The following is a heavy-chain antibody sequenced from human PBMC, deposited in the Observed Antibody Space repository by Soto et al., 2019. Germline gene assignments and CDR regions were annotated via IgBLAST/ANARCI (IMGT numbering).Heavy chain of an antibody. J-gene: IGHJ4*02. Sequence: EVQLVESGGGLVQPGGSLRLSCAGSGFTFSDYYIDWVRQAPGKGLEWVGRSRDKGNSYSTDYAASVKGRFTVSRDASKNSLYLQMNSLKTEDTALYYCNRSIVGTTSSDYWGQGTLVTVSS. CDR2: SRDKGNSYST. D-gene: IGHD1-26*01. CDR1: GFTFSDYY. V-gene: IGHV3-72*01. CDR3: NRSIVGTTSSDY.